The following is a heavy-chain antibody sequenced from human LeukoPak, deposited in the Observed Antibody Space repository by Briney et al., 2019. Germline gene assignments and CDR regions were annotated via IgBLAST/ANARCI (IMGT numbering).Heavy chain of an antibody. CDR3: ARAQGYCSSTSCTLRRYFDL. V-gene: IGHV4-39*07. Sequence: PSETLSLTCTVSGGSISSSSYYWGWIRQPPGKGLEWIGSIYYSCSTYYNPSLKSRVTISVDTSKNQFSLKLSSVTAADTAVYYCARAQGYCSSTSCTLRRYFDLWGRGTLVTVSS. J-gene: IGHJ2*01. CDR1: GGSISSSSYY. D-gene: IGHD2-2*01. CDR2: IYYSCST.